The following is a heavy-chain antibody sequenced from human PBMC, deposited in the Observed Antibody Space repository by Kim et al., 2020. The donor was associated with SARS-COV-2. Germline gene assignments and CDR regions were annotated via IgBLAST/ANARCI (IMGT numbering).Heavy chain of an antibody. D-gene: IGHD2-2*01. J-gene: IGHJ5*02. CDR3: ARDRWGIVVVPAASSNLFDP. CDR1: GFTFSSYS. CDR2: ISSSSSYI. V-gene: IGHV3-21*01. Sequence: GGSLRLSCAASGFTFSSYSMNWVRQAPGKGLEWVSSISSSSSYIYYADSVKGRFTISRDNAKNSLYLQMNSLRAEDTAVYYCARDRWGIVVVPAASSNLFDPWGQGTLVTVSS.